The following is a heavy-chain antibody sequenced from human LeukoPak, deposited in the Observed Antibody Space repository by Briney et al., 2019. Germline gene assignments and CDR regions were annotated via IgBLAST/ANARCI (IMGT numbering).Heavy chain of an antibody. J-gene: IGHJ4*02. V-gene: IGHV4-61*09. CDR2: IYYSGRT. D-gene: IGHD2-2*01. Sequence: PSQTLSLTCTVSGGSLSSGIHYTSWIRQPPGKGLECIGHIYYSGRTNYNPSLKSRVTISVDTSKPQFSLKLRSVTGADTAVYYCAIHYCSSISCYFDYWGQGTLVTVYS. CDR1: GGSLSSGIHY. CDR3: AIHYCSSISCYFDY.